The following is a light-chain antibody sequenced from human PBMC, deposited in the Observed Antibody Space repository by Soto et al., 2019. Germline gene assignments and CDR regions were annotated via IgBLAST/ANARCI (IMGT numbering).Light chain of an antibody. J-gene: IGKJ1*01. Sequence: EIVLTQSPGTLSLSPGERATLSCRASQSVSSSYLAWYQQKPGQAPRLLIYGASSRATGIPDRFSGSGSGTDFTRTISSLEPEDFAVYYCQQYGSPWTFGQGTKVEIK. CDR2: GAS. V-gene: IGKV3-20*01. CDR1: QSVSSSY. CDR3: QQYGSPWT.